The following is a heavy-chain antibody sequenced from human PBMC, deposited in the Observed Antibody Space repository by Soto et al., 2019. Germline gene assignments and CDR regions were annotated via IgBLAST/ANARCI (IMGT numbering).Heavy chain of an antibody. D-gene: IGHD6-19*01. CDR3: ARHTSGWHYYDY. V-gene: IGHV3-11*06. Sequence: LRLSCAASGFNCSDHYMNWIRQAPGKGLEWVSYISGSSRYTNFADSVKGRFAISRDNAKNSLYLQMNSLRAEDTAVYYCARHTSGWHYYDYWGQGTPVTVSS. CDR2: ISGSSRYT. CDR1: GFNCSDHY. J-gene: IGHJ4*02.